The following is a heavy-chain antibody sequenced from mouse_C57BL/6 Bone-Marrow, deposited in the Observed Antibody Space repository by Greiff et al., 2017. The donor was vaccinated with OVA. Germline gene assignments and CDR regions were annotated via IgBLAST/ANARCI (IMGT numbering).Heavy chain of an antibody. CDR1: GYTFTDYE. CDR3: TRDIATGHFDY. D-gene: IGHD1-1*01. V-gene: IGHV1-15*01. CDR2: IDPETGGT. J-gene: IGHJ2*01. Sequence: QVQLQQSGAELVRPGASVTLSCKASGYTFTDYEMHWVKQTPVHGLEWIGAIDPETGGTAYNQKFKGKAILTADKSSSTAYMELRSLTSEDSAVYYCTRDIATGHFDYWGQGTTLTVSS.